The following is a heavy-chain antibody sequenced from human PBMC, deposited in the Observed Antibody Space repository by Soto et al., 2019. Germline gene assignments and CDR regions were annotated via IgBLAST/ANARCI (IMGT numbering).Heavy chain of an antibody. V-gene: IGHV3-30*18. CDR2: ISYDGSNK. CDR3: AKDQRIAAAGTGGYYYYYGMDV. CDR1: GFTFSSYG. Sequence: QVQLVESGGGVVQPGRSLRLSCAASGFTFSSYGMHWVRQAPGKGLEWVAVISYDGSNKYYAYSVKGRFTISRDNSKNTLYLQMNSLRAEDTAVYYCAKDQRIAAAGTGGYYYYYGMDVWGQGTTVTVSS. J-gene: IGHJ6*02. D-gene: IGHD6-13*01.